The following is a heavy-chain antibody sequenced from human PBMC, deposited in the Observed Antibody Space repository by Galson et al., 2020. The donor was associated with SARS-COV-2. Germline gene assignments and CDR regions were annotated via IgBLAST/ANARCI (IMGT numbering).Heavy chain of an antibody. J-gene: IGHJ4*02. V-gene: IGHV3-48*04. CDR1: GFTFSTYS. Sequence: GESLKISCAASGFTFSTYSMNWFRQAPGKGLEWVSYISSSRSTIYYADSVKGRFTISRDDAKSSLYLQMNSLRGDDTAVYYCAREGLGSTYYLDYWGQGTLVTVS. CDR3: AREGLGSTYYLDY. D-gene: IGHD6-13*01. CDR2: ISSSRSTI.